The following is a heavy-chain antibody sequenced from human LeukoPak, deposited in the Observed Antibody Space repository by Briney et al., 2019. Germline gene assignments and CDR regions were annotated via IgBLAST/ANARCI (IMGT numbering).Heavy chain of an antibody. CDR2: IYYSGST. CDR1: GGSISSSSYY. D-gene: IGHD1-26*01. Sequence: SETLSLTCTVSGGSISSSSYYWGWIRQPPGKGLEWIGSIYYSGSTYYNPSLKSRVSISVDTSMNQFSLNLTSVTAADTAIYFCARVVDDYFDYWGQGTLVTVSS. CDR3: ARVVDDYFDY. J-gene: IGHJ4*02. V-gene: IGHV4-39*07.